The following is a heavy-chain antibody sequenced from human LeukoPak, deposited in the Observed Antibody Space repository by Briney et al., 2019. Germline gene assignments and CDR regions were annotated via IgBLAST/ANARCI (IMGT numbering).Heavy chain of an antibody. J-gene: IGHJ6*02. Sequence: ASVKVSCKASGYTFTSCDINWVRQATGQGLEWMGWMNPNSGNTGYAQKFQGRVTMTRNTSISTAYMELSSLRSEDMAVYYCARGGDLIAAAGPLYYYGMDVWGQGTTVTVSS. V-gene: IGHV1-8*01. D-gene: IGHD6-13*01. CDR2: MNPNSGNT. CDR3: ARGGDLIAAAGPLYYYGMDV. CDR1: GYTFTSCD.